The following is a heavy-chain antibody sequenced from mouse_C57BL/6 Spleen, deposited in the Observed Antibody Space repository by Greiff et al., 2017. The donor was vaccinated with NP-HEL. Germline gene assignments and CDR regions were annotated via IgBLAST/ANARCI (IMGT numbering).Heavy chain of an antibody. J-gene: IGHJ1*03. CDR3: ASLYYSNYDWYFDV. CDR2: ISSGGDYI. CDR1: GFTFSSYA. Sequence: EVMLVESGEGLVKPGGSLKLSCAASGFTFSSYAMSWVRQTPEKRLEWVAYISSGGDYIYYADTVKGRFTISRDNARKTLYLQMSSLKSEDTAMYHCASLYYSNYDWYFDVWGTGTTVTVSS. V-gene: IGHV5S21*01. D-gene: IGHD2-5*01.